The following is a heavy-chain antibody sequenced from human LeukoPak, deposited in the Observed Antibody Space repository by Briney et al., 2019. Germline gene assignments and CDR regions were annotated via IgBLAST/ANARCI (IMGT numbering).Heavy chain of an antibody. CDR2: IFSSGST. V-gene: IGHV4-59*08. CDR3: VRHYCSGTRCYSFSD. D-gene: IGHD2-2*01. CDR1: GGSISSYY. Sequence: PSETLSLTCSVSGGSISSYYWSWIRQSPGKGLEWIGYIFSSGSTNYNPSLKSRVTISVDTSKNQFSLKLSSVTAADTAIYYCVRHYCSGTRCYSFSDWGQGTLVTVSS. J-gene: IGHJ4*02.